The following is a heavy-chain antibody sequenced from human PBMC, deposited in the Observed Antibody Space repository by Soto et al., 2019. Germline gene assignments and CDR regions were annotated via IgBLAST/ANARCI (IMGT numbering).Heavy chain of an antibody. D-gene: IGHD6-19*01. Sequence: SETLSLTCNMSGDSYSISTYSWSWIRQPPGKALQWIGFIYQSGVTSYNPSLASRVSISLDRSNNQCSLKLKSVTAADTAVYFCAGMPYASGLRFDPWGPGTLVTVSS. CDR2: IYQSGVT. CDR1: GDSYSISTYS. J-gene: IGHJ5*02. CDR3: AGMPYASGLRFDP. V-gene: IGHV4-30-2*01.